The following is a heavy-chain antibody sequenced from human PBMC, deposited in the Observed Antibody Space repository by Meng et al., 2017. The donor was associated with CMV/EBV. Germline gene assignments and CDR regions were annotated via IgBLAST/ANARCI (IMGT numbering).Heavy chain of an antibody. D-gene: IGHD3-22*01. J-gene: IGHJ4*01. V-gene: IGHV3-30-3*01. Sequence: SCAASGFSLNAYSLHWVRQAPGKGLDWVAVISYDGSNKYYADSVKGRFTISRDNSKKKIYLQMHSLRTEDTAMYYCARDSEGSDSSGRSPYYFDYWGQGTLVTVSS. CDR2: ISYDGSNK. CDR3: ARDSEGSDSSGRSPYYFDY. CDR1: GFSLNAYS.